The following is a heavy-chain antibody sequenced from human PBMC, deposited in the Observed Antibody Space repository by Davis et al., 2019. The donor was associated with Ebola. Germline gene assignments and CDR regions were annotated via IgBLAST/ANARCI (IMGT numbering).Heavy chain of an antibody. V-gene: IGHV4-59*01. CDR3: ARIPVTMVRGVIRYGMDV. CDR2: IHYSGST. Sequence: PSETLSLTCTVSDGSISSYYWNWIRQPPGKGLEWIGYIHYSGSTNYNPSLKSRVTISIDTSMKQFSLKLSSVTAADTAVYYCARIPVTMVRGVIRYGMDVWGKGTTVTVSS. D-gene: IGHD3-10*01. CDR1: DGSISSYY. J-gene: IGHJ6*04.